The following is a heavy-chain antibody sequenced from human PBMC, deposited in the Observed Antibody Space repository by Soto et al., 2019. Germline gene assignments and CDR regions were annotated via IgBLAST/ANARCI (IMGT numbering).Heavy chain of an antibody. CDR1: GFTFSSYA. CDR2: ISGSGGST. J-gene: IGHJ4*02. V-gene: IGHV3-23*01. CDR3: ARGDFTSYFDY. Sequence: GGSLRLSCAASGFTFSSYAMSWVRQAPGKGLEWVSAISGSGGSTYYADSVKGRFTISRDNAKNSLYLQMNSLRAEDTAVYYCARGDFTSYFDYWGQGTLVTVSS. D-gene: IGHD3-3*01.